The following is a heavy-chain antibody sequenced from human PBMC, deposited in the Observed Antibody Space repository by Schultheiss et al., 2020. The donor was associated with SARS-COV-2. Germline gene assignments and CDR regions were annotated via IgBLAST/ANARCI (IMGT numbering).Heavy chain of an antibody. V-gene: IGHV4-34*01. D-gene: IGHD2-2*01. CDR3: ARGRIVVPAAMRRSGNIDY. Sequence: SETLSLTCTVSGGSISSYYWSWIRQPPGKGLEWIGEINHSGSTNYNPSLKSRVTILVDTSKNQFSLKLSSVTAADTAVYYCARGRIVVPAAMRRSGNIDYWGQGTLVTVSS. J-gene: IGHJ4*02. CDR2: INHSGST. CDR1: GGSISSYY.